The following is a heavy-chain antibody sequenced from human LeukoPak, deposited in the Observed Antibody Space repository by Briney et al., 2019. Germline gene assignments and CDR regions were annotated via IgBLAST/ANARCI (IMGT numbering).Heavy chain of an antibody. CDR3: ARDYYGSGSLYYFDY. J-gene: IGHJ4*02. V-gene: IGHV4-4*07. CDR2: IYTSGST. D-gene: IGHD3-10*01. Sequence: SETLSLTCAVYGGSFSGYYWSWVRQPAGKGLEWIGRIYTSGSTNYNPSLKSRVTISVDKSKNQFSLKLSSVTAADTAVYYCARDYYGSGSLYYFDYWGQGTLVTVSS. CDR1: GGSFSGYY.